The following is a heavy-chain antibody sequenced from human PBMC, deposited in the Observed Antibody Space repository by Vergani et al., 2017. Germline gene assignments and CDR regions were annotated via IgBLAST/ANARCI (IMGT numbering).Heavy chain of an antibody. D-gene: IGHD6-13*01. CDR3: ARHIRATFSWYDLTRRFDP. V-gene: IGHV4-39*01. CDR1: NDSVSNTFYY. CDR2: IYYSGST. J-gene: IGHJ5*02. Sequence: QVQLQESGPGLVKPSETLSLTCTVSNDSVSNTFYYWGWIRQTPGKGLEWIGSIYYSGSTYYNPSLKSRLSMSIDASKNQFSLMLRSVTAADTGVYFCARHIRATFSWYDLTRRFDPWGLGTQVTVSS.